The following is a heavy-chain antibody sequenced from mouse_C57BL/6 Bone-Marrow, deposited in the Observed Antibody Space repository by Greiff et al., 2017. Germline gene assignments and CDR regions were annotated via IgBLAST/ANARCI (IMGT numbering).Heavy chain of an antibody. V-gene: IGHV1-74*01. CDR3: ARQLRFLGFAH. Sequence: QVHVKQPGAELVKPGASVKVSCKASGYTFTSYWMHWVKQRPGQGLEWIGRIHPSDRDTNYNQKFKGKATLTVDKSSSTAYMQLSSLTSEDSAVXYCARQLRFLGFAHWGQGTLVTVSA. J-gene: IGHJ3*01. CDR2: IHPSDRDT. CDR1: GYTFTSYW. D-gene: IGHD3-2*02.